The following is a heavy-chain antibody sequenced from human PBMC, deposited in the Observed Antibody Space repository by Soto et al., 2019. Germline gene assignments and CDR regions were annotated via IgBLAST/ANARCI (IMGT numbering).Heavy chain of an antibody. V-gene: IGHV3-11*06. J-gene: IGHJ5*02. Sequence: GGSLRLSCAASGFTFSDYYMSWIRQAPGKGLEWVSYISSSSSYTNYADSVKGRFTISRDNAKNSLYLQMNSLRAEDTAVYYCVRAPCSGGSCYSGDWFDPWGQGTLVTVSS. CDR2: ISSSSSYT. CDR1: GFTFSDYY. CDR3: VRAPCSGGSCYSGDWFDP. D-gene: IGHD2-15*01.